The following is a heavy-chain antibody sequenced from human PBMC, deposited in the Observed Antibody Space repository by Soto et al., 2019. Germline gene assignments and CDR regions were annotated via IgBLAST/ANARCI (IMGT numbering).Heavy chain of an antibody. CDR2: IYYSGST. D-gene: IGHD3-10*01. V-gene: IGHV4-59*08. J-gene: IGHJ3*02. CDR1: GGPISSYY. CDR3: ARRKLAVRASDI. Sequence: QVQLQESGPGLVKPSETLSLTCTVSGGPISSYYWSWIRQPPGKGLEWIGYIYYSGSTNYNPSLKSRVTISVDTSKNQFSLKLSSVTAADTAVYYCARRKLAVRASDIWGQGTMVTVSS.